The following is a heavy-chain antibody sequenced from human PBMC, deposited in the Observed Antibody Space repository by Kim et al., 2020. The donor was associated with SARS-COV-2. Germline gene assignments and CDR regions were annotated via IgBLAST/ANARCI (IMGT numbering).Heavy chain of an antibody. CDR2: ST. V-gene: IGHV4-31*02. CDR3: ARNSVLLMDV. Sequence: STYYNPSLKSRVTISVDTSKNQFSLKLSSVTAADTAVYYCARNSVLLMDVWGQGTTVTVSS. J-gene: IGHJ6*02. D-gene: IGHD2-15*01.